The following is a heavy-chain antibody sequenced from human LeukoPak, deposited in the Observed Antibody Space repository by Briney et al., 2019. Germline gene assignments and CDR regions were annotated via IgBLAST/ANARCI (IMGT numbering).Heavy chain of an antibody. V-gene: IGHV1-2*02. CDR3: ARGTTVTTGGYYYYYMDV. J-gene: IGHJ6*03. CDR1: GYTFTGYY. CDR2: INPNSGGT. D-gene: IGHD4-17*01. Sequence: ASVKVSCKASGYTFTGYYMHWVRQAPGQGLEWMGWINPNSGGTNYAQKFQGRVTMTRDTSISTAYMELSRLRSEDTAVYYCARGTTVTTGGYYYYYMDVWGKGTTVTISS.